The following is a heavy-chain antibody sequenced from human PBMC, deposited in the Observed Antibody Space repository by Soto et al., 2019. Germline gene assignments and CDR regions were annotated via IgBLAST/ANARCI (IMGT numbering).Heavy chain of an antibody. D-gene: IGHD6-6*01. Sequence: VSYKAGGGTFSSYAISWVRQAPGQGLEWMGGIIPIFGTANYAQKFQGRVTITADKSTSTAYMELNSLRAEDTAVYYCAKDRTIASRNFDSWGQGALVTVSS. CDR2: IIPIFGTA. CDR1: GGTFSSYA. V-gene: IGHV1-69*06. J-gene: IGHJ4*02. CDR3: AKDRTIASRNFDS.